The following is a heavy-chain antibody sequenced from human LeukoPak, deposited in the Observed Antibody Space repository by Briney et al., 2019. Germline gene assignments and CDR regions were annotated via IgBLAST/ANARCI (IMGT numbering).Heavy chain of an antibody. CDR3: ARDQEGFDY. V-gene: IGHV1-2*06. Sequence: ASVKVSCKASGYTFTGYYVHWVRQAPGQGLEWMGRINPNSGGTNYAQKFQGRVTVTRDTSISTAYMELSRLRSDDTAIYYCARDQEGFDYWGQGTVVTVSS. CDR2: INPNSGGT. J-gene: IGHJ4*02. CDR1: GYTFTGYY.